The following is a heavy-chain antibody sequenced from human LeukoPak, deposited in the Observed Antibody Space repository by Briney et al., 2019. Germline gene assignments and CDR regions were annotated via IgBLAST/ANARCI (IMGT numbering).Heavy chain of an antibody. V-gene: IGHV3-23*01. D-gene: IGHD5-12*01. CDR2: ISASGGST. CDR1: GFTFISYA. Sequence: TGGSLRLSCAVSGFTFISYAMSWVRQAPRKGLEWVSVISASGGSTYYANSVKGRFTISRDNSKNTLYLQMNSLRAEDTAVYHCANGGYSGYDPVDYWGQGTLVTVSS. J-gene: IGHJ4*02. CDR3: ANGGYSGYDPVDY.